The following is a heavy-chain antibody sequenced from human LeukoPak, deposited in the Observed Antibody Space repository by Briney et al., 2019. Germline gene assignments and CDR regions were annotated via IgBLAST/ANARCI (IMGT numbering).Heavy chain of an antibody. V-gene: IGHV3-21*01. CDR3: ARVDSSSSAVDF. D-gene: IGHD6-6*01. CDR2: ISGSSNYI. CDR1: GFSFSVYS. Sequence: GGSLRLSCAASGFSFSVYSMNWVRQAPEKGLEWVSSISGSSNYIYHADSVKGRFTISRDNAKNSVYLQMDSLRVEDTAVYYCARVDSSSSAVDFWGQGTLVTVSS. J-gene: IGHJ4*02.